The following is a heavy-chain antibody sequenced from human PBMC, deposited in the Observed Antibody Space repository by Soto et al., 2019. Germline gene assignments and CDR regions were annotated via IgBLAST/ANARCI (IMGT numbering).Heavy chain of an antibody. Sequence: QVQLQQSGPGLVKPSQTLSLTCAISGDSVSTNSATWDWIRQSPSRGLEWLGRTYYRSKWYNDYALSVKGRITNSPDTSNNQLHLPLNSVTPDDTAVYYCARLIGISWLDSWCQGTLGTVSS. V-gene: IGHV6-1*01. CDR1: GDSVSTNSAT. D-gene: IGHD2-8*01. J-gene: IGHJ5*01. CDR2: TYYRSKWYN. CDR3: ARLIGISWLDS.